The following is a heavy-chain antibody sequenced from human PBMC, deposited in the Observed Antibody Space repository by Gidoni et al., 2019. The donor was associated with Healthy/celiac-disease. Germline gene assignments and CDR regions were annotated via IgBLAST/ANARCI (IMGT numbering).Heavy chain of an antibody. Sequence: QVQLVESGGGVVQPGRSLRLSCAASGFTFSSSGMHWVRQAPGKGLEWVAVISYDGSNKYYADSVKGRFTISRDNSKNTLYLQMNSLRAEDTAVYYCAKDGTGYSSSWWGFDYWGQGTLVTVSS. V-gene: IGHV3-30*18. D-gene: IGHD6-13*01. CDR3: AKDGTGYSSSWWGFDY. CDR1: GFTFSSSG. J-gene: IGHJ4*02. CDR2: ISYDGSNK.